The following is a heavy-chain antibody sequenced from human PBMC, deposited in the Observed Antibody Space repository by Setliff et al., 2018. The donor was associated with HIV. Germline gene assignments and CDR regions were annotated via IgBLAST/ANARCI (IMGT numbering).Heavy chain of an antibody. Sequence: SETLSLTCAVSGYSISSGYYWGWVRQPPGKGLEWIGSIYHSGSTYNNPSLKSRVTISVDTSKNQFSLKLTSVTAADTAVYYCARTLRAAAMGYFDYWGQGTLVTVSS. D-gene: IGHD5-18*01. V-gene: IGHV4-38-2*01. CDR1: GYSISSGYY. J-gene: IGHJ4*02. CDR3: ARTLRAAAMGYFDY. CDR2: IYHSGST.